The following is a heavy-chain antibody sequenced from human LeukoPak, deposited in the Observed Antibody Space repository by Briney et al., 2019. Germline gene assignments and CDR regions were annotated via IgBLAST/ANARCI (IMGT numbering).Heavy chain of an antibody. J-gene: IGHJ4*02. CDR3: ARGRGTIFGVVIIPPYFDY. CDR2: INHSGST. CDR1: GGSFSGYY. V-gene: IGHV4-34*01. D-gene: IGHD3-3*01. Sequence: SETLSLTRAVYGGSFSGYYWSWIRQPPGKGLEWIGEINHSGSTNYNPSLKSRVTISVDTSKNQFSLKLSSVTAADTAVYYCARGRGTIFGVVIIPPYFDYWGQGTLVTVSS.